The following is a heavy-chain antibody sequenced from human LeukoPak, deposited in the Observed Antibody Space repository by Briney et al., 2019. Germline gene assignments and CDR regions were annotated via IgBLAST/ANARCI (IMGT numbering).Heavy chain of an antibody. Sequence: ASVKVSCKASGYTFTSYAMNWVRQAPGQGLEWMGWINTNTGNPTYAQGFTGRFVFSLDTSVSTAYLQICSLKAEDTAVYYCARGMQEYDFWSGYITYYYYYGMDVWGQGTTVTVSS. CDR2: INTNTGNP. D-gene: IGHD3-3*01. V-gene: IGHV7-4-1*01. CDR3: ARGMQEYDFWSGYITYYYYYGMDV. CDR1: GYTFTSYA. J-gene: IGHJ6*02.